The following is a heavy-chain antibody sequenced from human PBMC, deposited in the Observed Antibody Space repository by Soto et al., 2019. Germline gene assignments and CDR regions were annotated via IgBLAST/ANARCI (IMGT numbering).Heavy chain of an antibody. CDR1: GYTFTSYG. CDR2: ISAYNGNT. V-gene: IGHV1-18*01. J-gene: IGHJ4*02. D-gene: IGHD4-17*01. CDR3: ARGTTVETGSN. Sequence: QVQLVKSGAEVKKPGASVKVSCKASGYTFTSYGISWVRQAPGQGLEWMGWISAYNGNTNYAQKHQGRVTMTTHTAPSTADMERMSLRSDDTAVYYCARGTTVETGSNLGQGTLVTVSS.